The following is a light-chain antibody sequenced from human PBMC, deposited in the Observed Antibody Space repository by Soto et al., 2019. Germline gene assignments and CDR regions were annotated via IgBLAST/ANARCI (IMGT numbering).Light chain of an antibody. CDR3: IQATQYKPYT. CDR1: QSLEHSDGNTY. Sequence: DVVLTQTPLSSPVTLGQPASISCRSSQSLEHSDGNTYLSWLHQRPGQPPRLLIYQVSNRFSGVPGRFSGSGAGTDLTLKISGVEDEDVEIYDCIQATQYKPYTFGQGTKLEIK. J-gene: IGKJ2*01. CDR2: QVS. V-gene: IGKV2-24*01.